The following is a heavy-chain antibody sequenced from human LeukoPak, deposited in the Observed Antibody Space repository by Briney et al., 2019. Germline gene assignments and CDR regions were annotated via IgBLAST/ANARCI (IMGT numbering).Heavy chain of an antibody. Sequence: ASVKVSCKASGYTFTSYGISWVRQAPGQGLEWMGWISAYNGNTNYAQKLQGRVTMTTDTSTSTAYMELRSLRSDDTAVYYCAGGGRCLEWLQPFGGDFDYWGQGTLVTVSS. CDR1: GYTFTSYG. V-gene: IGHV1-18*01. CDR2: ISAYNGNT. J-gene: IGHJ4*02. CDR3: AGGGRCLEWLQPFGGDFDY. D-gene: IGHD3-3*01.